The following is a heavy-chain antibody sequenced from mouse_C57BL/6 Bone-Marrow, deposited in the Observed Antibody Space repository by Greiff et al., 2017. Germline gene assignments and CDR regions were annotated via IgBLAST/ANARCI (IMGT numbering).Heavy chain of an antibody. J-gene: IGHJ4*01. CDR3: ARAVITTVGAMDY. V-gene: IGHV1-19*01. D-gene: IGHD1-1*01. CDR2: INPYNGGT. Sequence: EVQLQQSGPVLVKPGASVKMSCKASGYTFTDYYMNWVKQSHGKSLEWIGVINPYNGGTSYNQKFKGKATLTVDKSSSTAYMELNSLTSEDSAVYYCARAVITTVGAMDYWGQGTSVTGSS. CDR1: GYTFTDYY.